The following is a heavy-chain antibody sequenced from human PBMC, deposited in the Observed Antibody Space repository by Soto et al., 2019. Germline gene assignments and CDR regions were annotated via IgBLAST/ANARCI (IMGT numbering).Heavy chain of an antibody. J-gene: IGHJ3*01. CDR3: AKKGLGSLATYCTTGDCHYAFDV. V-gene: IGHV3-23*01. Sequence: EVQLLESGGGLVRPGGSLRLSCAASGFTFYNYAMNWVRQAPGKGLEWVSTISGGGDGTHYADSVQGRFTISRDNSRNTVYLQMNSLRAEDTAVYYGAKKGLGSLATYCTTGDCHYAFDVWGQGTLVTVSS. CDR1: GFTFYNYA. D-gene: IGHD2-8*01. CDR2: ISGGGDGT.